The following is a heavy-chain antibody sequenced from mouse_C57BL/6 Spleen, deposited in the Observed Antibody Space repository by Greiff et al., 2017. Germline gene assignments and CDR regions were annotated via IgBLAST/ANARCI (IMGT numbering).Heavy chain of an antibody. CDR1: GFTFSDYG. D-gene: IGHD1-1*01. CDR2: ISSGSSTI. Sequence: EVQLVESGGGLVKPGGSLKLSCAASGFTFSDYGMHWVRQAPEKGLEWVAYISSGSSTIYYADTVKGRFTISRDNAKNTLFLQMTSLRSEDTAMYYCARGITTVVARGFDYWGQGTTLTVSS. J-gene: IGHJ2*01. V-gene: IGHV5-17*01. CDR3: ARGITTVVARGFDY.